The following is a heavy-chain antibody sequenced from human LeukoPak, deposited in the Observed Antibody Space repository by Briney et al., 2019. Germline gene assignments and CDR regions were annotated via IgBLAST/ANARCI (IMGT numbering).Heavy chain of an antibody. CDR2: ISGSGVST. CDR3: AKDPGYYGSGSFAD. J-gene: IGHJ4*02. CDR1: GFTFSSYA. D-gene: IGHD3-10*01. V-gene: IGHV3-23*01. Sequence: GSLRLSCAASGFTFSSYAMKWVRPAPGKGLGWVSAISGSGVSTYYADSVKGRFTISRDNSKNTLYLQMNSLRAEDTAVYYCAKDPGYYGSGSFADWGQGTLVTVSS.